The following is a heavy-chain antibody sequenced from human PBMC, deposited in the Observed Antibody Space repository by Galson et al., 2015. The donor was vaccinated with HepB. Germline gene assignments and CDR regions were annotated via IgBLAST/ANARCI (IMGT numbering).Heavy chain of an antibody. J-gene: IGHJ4*02. D-gene: IGHD4-17*01. V-gene: IGHV3-9*01. Sequence: SLRLSCAASGFTFDDYAMHWVRQAPGKGLEWVSSISWNSSIVGYADSVKGRFTVSRDNAKNSLYLQMHSLRPEDTAFYYCAKDRMTTVTNGNLFDYWGQGTLVTVSS. CDR1: GFTFDDYA. CDR2: ISWNSSIV. CDR3: AKDRMTTVTNGNLFDY.